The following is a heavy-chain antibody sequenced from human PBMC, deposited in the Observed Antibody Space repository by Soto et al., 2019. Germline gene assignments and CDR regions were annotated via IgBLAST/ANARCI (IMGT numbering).Heavy chain of an antibody. Sequence: QVQLVQSGAEVKKPGASVKVSWKTSGYNFTSYDISWVREAPGQGLEWMGWISAYNGNTNYAQKLQGRVTMTTDTSTSTAYMELRSLRSDDTAVYYCARDLSYVDTAYWGQGTLVTVSS. CDR2: ISAYNGNT. V-gene: IGHV1-18*01. CDR3: ARDLSYVDTAY. CDR1: GYNFTSYD. D-gene: IGHD5-18*01. J-gene: IGHJ4*02.